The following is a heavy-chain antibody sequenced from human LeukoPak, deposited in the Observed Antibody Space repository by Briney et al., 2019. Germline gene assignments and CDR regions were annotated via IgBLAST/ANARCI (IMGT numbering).Heavy chain of an antibody. CDR2: IKQDGSET. V-gene: IGHV3-7*01. D-gene: IGHD4-17*01. Sequence: GGSLRLSCVASGFTFSAYWMSWVRQAPGKGLEYMASIKQDGSETYYVDSVKGRFTISRDNAANTLFLQMSSLRAEDTAVYYCAREKDDHGDPGPLDAWGQGDLVTVSS. CDR1: GFTFSAYW. J-gene: IGHJ5*02. CDR3: AREKDDHGDPGPLDA.